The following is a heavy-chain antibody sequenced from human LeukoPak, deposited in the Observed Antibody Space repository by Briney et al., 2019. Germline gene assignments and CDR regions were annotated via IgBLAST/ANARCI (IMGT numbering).Heavy chain of an antibody. J-gene: IGHJ6*03. Sequence: GGSLRLSCAASGFTFSSYSMNWVRQAPGKGLEWVSYISSSSSTIYYADSVKGRFTISRDNAKNSLYLQMNSLRAEDTAVYYCAREISMITFGGVRAYYYYYMDVWGKGTTVTVSS. CDR2: ISSSSSTI. D-gene: IGHD3-16*01. CDR1: GFTFSSYS. CDR3: AREISMITFGGVRAYYYYYMDV. V-gene: IGHV3-48*01.